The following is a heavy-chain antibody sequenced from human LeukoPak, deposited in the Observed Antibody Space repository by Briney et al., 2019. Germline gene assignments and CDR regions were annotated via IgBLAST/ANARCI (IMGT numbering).Heavy chain of an antibody. V-gene: IGHV4-59*01. Sequence: SETLSLTCTVSGGSISSYYRSWIRQPPGKGLEWIGYIYYSGSTNYNPSLKSRVTISVDTSKNQFSLKLSSVTAADTAVYYCARVNGYYYDSSGSPFDYWGQGTLVTVSS. CDR3: ARVNGYYYDSSGSPFDY. J-gene: IGHJ4*02. CDR1: GGSISSYY. CDR2: IYYSGST. D-gene: IGHD3-22*01.